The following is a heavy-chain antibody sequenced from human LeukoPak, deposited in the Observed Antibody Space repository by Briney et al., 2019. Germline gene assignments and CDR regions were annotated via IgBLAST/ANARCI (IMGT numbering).Heavy chain of an antibody. Sequence: GGSLRLSCAASGFTVSSNYMSWVRQAPGRGLEWVSSISGSGGTTYYADSVRGRFTISRDDSKNTLYLQMNSLRAEDTAVYYCAKRLGDYWGQGTLVTVSS. CDR2: ISGSGGTT. V-gene: IGHV3-23*01. CDR1: GFTVSSNY. J-gene: IGHJ4*02. D-gene: IGHD3-10*01. CDR3: AKRLGDY.